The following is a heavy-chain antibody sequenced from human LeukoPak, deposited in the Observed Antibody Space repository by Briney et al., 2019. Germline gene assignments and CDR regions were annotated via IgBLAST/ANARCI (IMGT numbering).Heavy chain of an antibody. J-gene: IGHJ4*02. D-gene: IGHD3-10*01. CDR2: ISGSGGST. Sequence: GGSLRLSCAASGFTFSSYAMSWVRQAPGKGLEWVSAISGSGGSTYYADSVKGRFTISRDNSKNTLYLQMNSRRAEDTAVYYCAKANYYGSGSYSGIDYWGQGTLVTVSS. CDR1: GFTFSSYA. CDR3: AKANYYGSGSYSGIDY. V-gene: IGHV3-23*01.